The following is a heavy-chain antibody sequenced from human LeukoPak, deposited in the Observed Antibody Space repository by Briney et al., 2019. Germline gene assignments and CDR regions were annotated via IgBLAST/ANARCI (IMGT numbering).Heavy chain of an antibody. Sequence: GGSLRLSCEASGFTFSSYAMSWVRQAPGKGLEWVSAISGSGGSTYYADSVKGRFTISRDNSKNTLYLQMNSLRAEDTAVYYCAKVPHFNYDSSGYYIDYWGQGTLVTVSS. J-gene: IGHJ4*02. V-gene: IGHV3-23*01. CDR1: GFTFSSYA. D-gene: IGHD3-22*01. CDR3: AKVPHFNYDSSGYYIDY. CDR2: ISGSGGST.